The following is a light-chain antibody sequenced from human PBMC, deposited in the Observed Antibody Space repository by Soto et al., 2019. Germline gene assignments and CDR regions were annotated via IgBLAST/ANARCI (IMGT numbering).Light chain of an antibody. Sequence: QSLLAQPASVSGAPGQSITIPCTGNSSGVGGYNYVSWYQQHPGKAPKLMIYDVSNRPSGVSNRFSGSKSGNTASLTISGLQAEDEADYYCSSYTSSSTPYYVFGTGTKVTVL. CDR2: DVS. V-gene: IGLV2-14*01. CDR1: SSGVGGYNY. J-gene: IGLJ1*01. CDR3: SSYTSSSTPYYV.